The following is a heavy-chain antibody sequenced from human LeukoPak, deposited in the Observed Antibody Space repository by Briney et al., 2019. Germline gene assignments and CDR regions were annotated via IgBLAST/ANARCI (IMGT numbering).Heavy chain of an antibody. CDR3: ARVSYGSVTYYYYYYMDV. J-gene: IGHJ6*03. Sequence: NASETLSLTCTVSGGSISSYYWSWIRQPAGKGLEWIGRIYTSGSTNYNPSLKSRVTISIDASKSHFSLKLSSVTAADTAVYYCARVSYGSVTYYYYYYMDVWGKGTTVTVSS. CDR2: IYTSGST. V-gene: IGHV4-4*07. D-gene: IGHD5-18*01. CDR1: GGSISSYY.